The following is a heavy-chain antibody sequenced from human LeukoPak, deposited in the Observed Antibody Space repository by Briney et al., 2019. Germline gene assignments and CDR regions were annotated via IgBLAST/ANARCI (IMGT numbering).Heavy chain of an antibody. D-gene: IGHD4-11*01. CDR3: ARDFPPATITTKRYFDY. V-gene: IGHV1-18*01. CDR1: GYTFTSYG. J-gene: IGHJ4*02. Sequence: ASVKVSCKASGYTFTSYGISWVRQAPGQGLEWMGWISAYNGNTSYAQKFQDRVTMTTDTSTNTAYVELRSLRSDDTAMYYCARDFPPATITTKRYFDYWGQGTLVTVSS. CDR2: ISAYNGNT.